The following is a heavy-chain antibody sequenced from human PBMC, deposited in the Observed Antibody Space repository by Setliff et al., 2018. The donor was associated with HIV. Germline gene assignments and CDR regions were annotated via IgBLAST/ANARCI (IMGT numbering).Heavy chain of an antibody. D-gene: IGHD3-10*01. CDR3: ARVVYYFGSDRPYYYGMDV. Sequence: PGGSLRLSCAASGFIFNTYWMHWVRQAPGKGLEWVANIKEDGSEKYYMDSVKGRFTISRDNAKNPLYLQMNSLRAEDTAVYYCARVVYYFGSDRPYYYGMDVWGQGTTVTVSS. V-gene: IGHV3-7*01. CDR2: IKEDGSEK. J-gene: IGHJ6*02. CDR1: GFIFNTYW.